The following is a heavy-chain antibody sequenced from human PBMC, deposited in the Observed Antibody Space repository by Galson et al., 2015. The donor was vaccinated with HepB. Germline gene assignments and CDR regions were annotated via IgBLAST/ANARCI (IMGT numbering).Heavy chain of an antibody. D-gene: IGHD3-3*01. V-gene: IGHV3-23*01. J-gene: IGHJ2*01. CDR2: IRGSGGST. CDR1: GFTFSNYA. CDR3: AKGYDFWSGYTYWYFDL. Sequence: SLRLSCAASGFTFSNYAMSWVRQVPGKRLEWVSAIRGSGGSTYYADSVKGRFTISRDNSKNTLYLQMNSLRAEDTAVFYCAKGYDFWSGYTYWYFDLWGRGTLVTVSS.